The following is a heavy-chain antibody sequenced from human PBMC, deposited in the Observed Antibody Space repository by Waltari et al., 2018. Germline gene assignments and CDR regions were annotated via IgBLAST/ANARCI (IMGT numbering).Heavy chain of an antibody. J-gene: IGHJ4*02. D-gene: IGHD3-10*01. CDR3: ARDYGSGYGPFDY. Sequence: QVQLVQSGAEVKKPGASVKVSCTASGYTFTSFGISWVRQAPGQGLEWMGWISAYNANTNYAQKFQGRVTMTTDTSTRTAYMELRSLRSADTAVYYCARDYGSGYGPFDYWGQGTLVTVSS. CDR1: GYTFTSFG. V-gene: IGHV1-18*01. CDR2: ISAYNANT.